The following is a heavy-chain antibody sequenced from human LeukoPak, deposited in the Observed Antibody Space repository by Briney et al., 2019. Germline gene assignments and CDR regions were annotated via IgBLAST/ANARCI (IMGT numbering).Heavy chain of an antibody. CDR1: GFIFSSYY. D-gene: IGHD3-10*01. Sequence: PGGSLRLSCSASGFIFSSYYMHWVRQAPGKGLEYVSAITTNGGSTYYADSVKGRFTISRDNSKNTLYLQMNSLRAEDTAVYYCAPQPGRSRVYWGQGTLVTVSS. CDR3: APQPGRSRVY. V-gene: IGHV3-64*04. CDR2: ITTNGGST. J-gene: IGHJ4*02.